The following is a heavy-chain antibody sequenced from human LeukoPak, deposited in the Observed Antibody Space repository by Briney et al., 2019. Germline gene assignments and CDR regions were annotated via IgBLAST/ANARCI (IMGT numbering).Heavy chain of an antibody. CDR1: GFTFSSYS. CDR2: ISSSSSYI. CDR3: ARDGLRWYTFDY. Sequence: GGSLRLSCAASGFTFSSYSMNWVRQAPGKGLEWVSSISSSSSYIYYADSVKGRFTISRDNAKNSLYLQMSSLRAEDTAVYYCARDGLRWYTFDYWGQGTLVTVSS. D-gene: IGHD4-23*01. V-gene: IGHV3-21*01. J-gene: IGHJ4*02.